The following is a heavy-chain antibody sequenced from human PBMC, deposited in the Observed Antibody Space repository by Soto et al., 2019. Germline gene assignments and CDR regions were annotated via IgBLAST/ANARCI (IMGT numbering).Heavy chain of an antibody. CDR3: AREPGYSNAYYYYYGMAV. CDR2: IWYDGSNK. J-gene: IGHJ6*02. V-gene: IGHV3-33*01. Sequence: GGSLRLSCAAFGFTFSSYGMHWVRQAPGKGLEWVAVIWYDGSNKYYADSVKGRFTISRDNSKNTLYLQMNSLRVEDTAVYYCAREPGYSNAYYYYYGMAVWGQGTTVTVSS. CDR1: GFTFSSYG. D-gene: IGHD5-12*01.